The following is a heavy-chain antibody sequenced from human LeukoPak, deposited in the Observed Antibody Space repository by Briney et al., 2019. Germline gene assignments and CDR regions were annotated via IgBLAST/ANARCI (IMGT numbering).Heavy chain of an antibody. CDR3: TRAHTVTTNWFDP. CDR2: ISGDGAST. V-gene: IGHV3-23*01. Sequence: GGSLRLSCAASGFTFAIHAMTWVRQAPGKGLEWVSGISGDGASTHYAESVKGQFTISRDNSQNTLFLQMNSLRAEDTAVYYCTRAHTVTTNWFDPWGQGTLVTVSS. J-gene: IGHJ5*02. CDR1: GFTFAIHA. D-gene: IGHD4-17*01.